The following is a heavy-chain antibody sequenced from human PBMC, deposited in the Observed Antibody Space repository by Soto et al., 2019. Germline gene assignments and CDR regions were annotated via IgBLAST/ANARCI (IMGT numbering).Heavy chain of an antibody. J-gene: IGHJ6*02. D-gene: IGHD6-13*01. Sequence: SETLSLTCTVSGGSISSSSYYWGWIRQPPGKGLEWIGSIYYSGSTYYNPSLKSRVTISVDTSKNQFSLKLSSVTAADTAVYYCARGRAASRLYYYYGMDVWGQGTTVP. CDR3: ARGRAASRLYYYYGMDV. CDR1: GGSISSSSYY. V-gene: IGHV4-39*07. CDR2: IYYSGST.